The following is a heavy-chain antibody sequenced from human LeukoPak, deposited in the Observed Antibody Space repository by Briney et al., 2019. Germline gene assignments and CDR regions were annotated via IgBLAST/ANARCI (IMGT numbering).Heavy chain of an antibody. V-gene: IGHV4-59*01. CDR2: IYYSGNT. J-gene: IGHJ4*02. D-gene: IGHD5-18*01. Sequence: PSETLSLTCTLPGGSICRYYWSWIRQPPGKGLEWIRTIYYSGNTKNNPSLKSRVTISVVTSKNQFSLKLSSVTAADTAVYYCAREVAGIQLLDYWGQGTLVTVS. CDR3: AREVAGIQLLDY. CDR1: GGSICRYY.